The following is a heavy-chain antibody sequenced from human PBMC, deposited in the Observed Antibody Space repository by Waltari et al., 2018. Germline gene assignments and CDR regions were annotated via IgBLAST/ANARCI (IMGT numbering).Heavy chain of an antibody. CDR1: GFTFGAYW. CDR3: ARAIGENYDY. V-gene: IGHV3-7*04. Sequence: EVQLVESGGRLVQPGESLRLSCAASGFTFGAYWMGWVRQAPGKGLEWVAKIRDDGSEKYHSDSVKGRFTVSRDNAKKSVYLQMNSLRAEDTAVYYCARAIGENYDYWGQGNLVTVSS. D-gene: IGHD3-10*01. J-gene: IGHJ4*02. CDR2: IRDDGSEK.